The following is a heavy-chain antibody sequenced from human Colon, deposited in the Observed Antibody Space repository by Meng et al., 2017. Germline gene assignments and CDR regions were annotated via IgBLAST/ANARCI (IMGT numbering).Heavy chain of an antibody. CDR1: GGSISTSGYY. D-gene: IGHD3-22*01. V-gene: IGHV4-39*01. CDR2: IGHSGFT. CDR3: VRSSAWVRTGFDP. J-gene: IGHJ5*02. Sequence: QPQLQESGPGLVKPSEALSLTRSGSGGSISTSGYYWGWIRQPPGKGLEWIGSIGHSGFTYYTPSVKSRVTVSIDTSKSQFSLKLTSVTAADTAVYFCVRSSAWVRTGFDPWGQGTLVTVSS.